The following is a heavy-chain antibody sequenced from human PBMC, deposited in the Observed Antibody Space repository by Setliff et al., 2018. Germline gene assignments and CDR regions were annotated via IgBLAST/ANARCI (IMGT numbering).Heavy chain of an antibody. CDR1: GLTLNNVW. Sequence: GGSLRLSCTASGLTLNNVWMNWVRQTPGKGLEWVAYISSSGSLIYCPDSVKGRFTISRDNAKKSVDLQMNSLRAEDTAVYYCATKAVAGTGGQGTLVTVSS. CDR2: ISSSGSLI. CDR3: ATKAVAGT. D-gene: IGHD6-19*01. J-gene: IGHJ4*02. V-gene: IGHV3-11*01.